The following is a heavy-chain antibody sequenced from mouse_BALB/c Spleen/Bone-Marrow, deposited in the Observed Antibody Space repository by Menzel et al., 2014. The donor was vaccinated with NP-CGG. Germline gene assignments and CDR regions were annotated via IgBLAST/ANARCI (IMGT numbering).Heavy chain of an antibody. CDR1: GFDFSGFW. D-gene: IGHD2-3*01. Sequence: EVQLVESGGGLVQPGGSLKLSCAASGFDFSGFWMGWVRQAPGKGLEWIGEINPDSSTINYTPSLKGRFIISRDNAKNTLYLQMSKVRSEDTALYYCARLGYYGGFAYWGQGTLVTVSA. CDR3: ARLGYYGGFAY. CDR2: INPDSSTI. J-gene: IGHJ3*01. V-gene: IGHV4-1*02.